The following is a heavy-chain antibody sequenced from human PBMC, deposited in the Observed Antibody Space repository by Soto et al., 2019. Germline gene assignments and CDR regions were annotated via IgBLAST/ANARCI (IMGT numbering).Heavy chain of an antibody. Sequence: PGGSLRLCCSASGFTFSSYAMHWVRQAPGKGLEYVSAISSNGGSTYYADSVKGRFTISRDNSKNTLYLQMSSLRAEDTAVYYCVNDLSPFPITMVRGVIISDAFDIWGQGTMVTVSS. J-gene: IGHJ3*02. CDR1: GFTFSSYA. D-gene: IGHD3-10*01. CDR3: VNDLSPFPITMVRGVIISDAFDI. V-gene: IGHV3-64D*06. CDR2: ISSNGGST.